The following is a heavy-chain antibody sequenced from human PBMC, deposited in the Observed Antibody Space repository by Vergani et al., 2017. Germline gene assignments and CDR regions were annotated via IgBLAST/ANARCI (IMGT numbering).Heavy chain of an antibody. V-gene: IGHV3-30-3*01. CDR3: ARGGKGMIMVVPSTHL. CDR2: ISYDGTEK. CDR1: GFSFGNYA. D-gene: IGHD3-22*01. J-gene: IGHJ4*02. Sequence: QVKLEESGGGVVQPGRSLRLSCAASGFSFGNYAMHWVRQAPGKGLEWVGVISYDGTEKKYADSVNGRFTISRDNSKKMMSLQMNSLRVEDTAVYYCARGGKGMIMVVPSTHLWGQGTKVSVS.